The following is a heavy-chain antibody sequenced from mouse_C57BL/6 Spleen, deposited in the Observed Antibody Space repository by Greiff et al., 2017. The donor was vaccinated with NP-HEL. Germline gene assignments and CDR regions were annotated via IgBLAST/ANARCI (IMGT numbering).Heavy chain of an antibody. V-gene: IGHV1-61*01. D-gene: IGHD1-1*01. Sequence: QVQLQQPGAELVRPGSSVKLSCKASGYTFTSYWMDWVKQRPGQGLEWIGNIYPSDSETHYNPKFKDKATLTVDKSSSTAYMQLSSLTSEDSAVYYCARITTVVATRPLYAMDYWGQGTSVTVSS. J-gene: IGHJ4*01. CDR1: GYTFTSYW. CDR2: IYPSDSET. CDR3: ARITTVVATRPLYAMDY.